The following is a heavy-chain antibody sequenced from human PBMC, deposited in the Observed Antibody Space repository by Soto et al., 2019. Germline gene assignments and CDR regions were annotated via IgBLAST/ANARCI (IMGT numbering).Heavy chain of an antibody. Sequence: QVQLVQSGAEVKKPGASVKVSCKASGYTFISYGISWVRQAPGQGLEWMGWINAVNGNTNYAQKLQGRVTMTRDTSTSTAYMALRSLRSDDTAVYYCARDPVAGTYFDYWGQGTLVTVSS. D-gene: IGHD6-19*01. CDR1: GYTFISYG. J-gene: IGHJ4*02. CDR2: INAVNGNT. CDR3: ARDPVAGTYFDY. V-gene: IGHV1-18*01.